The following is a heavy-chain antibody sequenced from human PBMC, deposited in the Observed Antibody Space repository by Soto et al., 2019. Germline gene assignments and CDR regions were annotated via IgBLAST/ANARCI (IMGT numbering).Heavy chain of an antibody. Sequence: DVQLLESGGDSVQPGGSVRLSCAGSGFTFINYAMNWVRQAPGKGLEWVSTISGGGDAKFFADSVRGRFTFSRDNSKNTVTLQMNSLGVDDTAVYYCARKVVGSTSRPDYWYFDLWGRGTLVTVSS. J-gene: IGHJ2*01. D-gene: IGHD2-21*01. CDR3: ARKVVGSTSRPDYWYFDL. CDR1: GFTFINYA. V-gene: IGHV3-23*01. CDR2: ISGGGDAK.